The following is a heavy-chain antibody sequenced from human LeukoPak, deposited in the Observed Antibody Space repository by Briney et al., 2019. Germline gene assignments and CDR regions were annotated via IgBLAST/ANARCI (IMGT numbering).Heavy chain of an antibody. CDR2: IYYSGST. CDR3: ARAYCGGDCYPPYNWFDP. D-gene: IGHD2-21*01. Sequence: PSETLSLTCTVSGGSISSYYWSWIRQPPGKGLEWVGYIYYSGSTNYNPSLKSRVTLSVSTSKNQFSLKLSSVTAADTAVYYCARAYCGGDCYPPYNWFDPWGQGTLVTVSS. CDR1: GGSISSYY. J-gene: IGHJ5*02. V-gene: IGHV4-59*01.